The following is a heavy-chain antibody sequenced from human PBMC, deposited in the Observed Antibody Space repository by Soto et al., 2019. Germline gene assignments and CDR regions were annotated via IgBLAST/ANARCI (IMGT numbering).Heavy chain of an antibody. CDR3: VRGGDSGTYYFPYYFDY. Sequence: ASVKVSCKASGYTFTGYYMHWVRQAPGQGLEWMAWINPNNGRTNYAQNLQVRVTMTTDTSTNSAYMEMRSLTSDDTAVYYCVRGGDSGTYYFPYYFDYWGQGTLVTVSS. D-gene: IGHD1-26*01. CDR1: GYTFTGYY. V-gene: IGHV1-2*02. CDR2: INPNNGRT. J-gene: IGHJ4*02.